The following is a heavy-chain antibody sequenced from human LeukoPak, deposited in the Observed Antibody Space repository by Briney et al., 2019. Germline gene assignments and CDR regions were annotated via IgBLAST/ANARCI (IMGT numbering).Heavy chain of an antibody. CDR3: ASNGPRIAAANGYYYMDV. Sequence: GGSLRLSCAASGFTFSSYTMNWVRQAPGRGLEWVSSISTSSNYIYYADSVKGRFTISRDNAKNSLYLQMNSLRAEDTAVYYCASNGPRIAAANGYYYMDVWGKGTTVTVSS. V-gene: IGHV3-21*01. CDR1: GFTFSSYT. J-gene: IGHJ6*03. CDR2: ISTSSNYI. D-gene: IGHD6-25*01.